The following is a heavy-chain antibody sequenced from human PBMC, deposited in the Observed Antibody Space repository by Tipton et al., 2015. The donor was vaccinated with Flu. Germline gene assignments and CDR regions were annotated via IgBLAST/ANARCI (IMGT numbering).Heavy chain of an antibody. V-gene: IGHV3-20*04. CDR3: ARGLNYYDPPDAFDI. J-gene: IGHJ3*02. Sequence: PLRLSCAASGFTFDDYGMSWVRQAPGKGLEWVSGINWNGGSTGYADSVKGRFTISRDNAKNSLYLQMNSLRAEDTALYYCARGLNYYDPPDAFDIWGQGAMVTVSS. D-gene: IGHD3-22*01. CDR1: GFTFDDYG. CDR2: INWNGGST.